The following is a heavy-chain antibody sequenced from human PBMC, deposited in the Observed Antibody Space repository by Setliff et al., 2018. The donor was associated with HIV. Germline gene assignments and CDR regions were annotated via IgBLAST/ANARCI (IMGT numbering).Heavy chain of an antibody. Sequence: SETLSLTCTVSGGSFSGYYRSWIRQPPGKGLEWIGEVNRGRRTNYNSSLKSRVTISIDTSRNQFSLTVSPVTAADTAVYYCAREIPYSYGGRGHPLWGQGTLVTVSS. CDR3: AREIPYSYGGRGHPL. J-gene: IGHJ4*02. CDR1: GGSFSGYY. V-gene: IGHV4-34*01. CDR2: VNRGRRT. D-gene: IGHD3-22*01.